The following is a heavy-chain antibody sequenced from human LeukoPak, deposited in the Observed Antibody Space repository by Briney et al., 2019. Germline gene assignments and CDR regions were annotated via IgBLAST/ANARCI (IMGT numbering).Heavy chain of an antibody. J-gene: IGHJ4*02. V-gene: IGHV1-3*01. Sequence: GASVKVSCKASGYTFTTYAIHWVRQAPGQRLEWMGWINVGNGNTKYSQKFQGRVTITRDTSASTAYMELSGLRSEDTAVYYCARDLGVGYNLFDYWGQGTLVTVSS. CDR3: ARDLGVGYNLFDY. CDR2: INVGNGNT. CDR1: GYTFTTYA. D-gene: IGHD5-24*01.